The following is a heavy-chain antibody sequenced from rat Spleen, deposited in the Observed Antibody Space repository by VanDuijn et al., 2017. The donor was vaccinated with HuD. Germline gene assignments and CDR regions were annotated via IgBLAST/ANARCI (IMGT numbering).Heavy chain of an antibody. CDR1: GFTFTDFY. V-gene: IGHV5S23*01. Sequence: EVQLVESGGGLVQPGRSLKLSCVASGFTFTDFYMGWVRQAPTKGLEWVASITKSGDRTYYRDSVKGRFTISRDNTKTTLYLQMDSLRSEDTATYYCARLPGSRIYVMDAWGQGTSVTVSS. CDR2: ITKSGDRT. D-gene: IGHD1-4*01. J-gene: IGHJ4*01. CDR3: ARLPGSRIYVMDA.